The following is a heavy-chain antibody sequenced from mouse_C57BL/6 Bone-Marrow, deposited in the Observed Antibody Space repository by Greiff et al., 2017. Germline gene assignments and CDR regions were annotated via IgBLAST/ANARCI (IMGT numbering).Heavy chain of an antibody. J-gene: IGHJ4*01. CDR1: GYTFTDYY. V-gene: IGHV1-26*01. Sequence: VQLQQSGPELVKPGASVKISCKASGYTFTDYYMNWVKQSHGQRLEWIGDIYPKSGGTSYNQKFKGKATLTVDKSSSTAYMELRSLTSEDSAVYYCARTNYALDYWGTGTTVTVSS. CDR3: ARTNYALDY. CDR2: IYPKSGGT.